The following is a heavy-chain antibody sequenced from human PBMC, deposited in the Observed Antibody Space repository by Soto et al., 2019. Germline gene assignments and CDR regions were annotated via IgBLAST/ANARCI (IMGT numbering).Heavy chain of an antibody. Sequence: EASVKVSCKASGGTFSSYAISWVRQAPGQGLEWMGGIIPIFGTANYAQKFQGRVTITADKSTSTAYMELSSLRSEDTAVYYCATKRRDRARPTSSMDVWGQGTTVTVSS. V-gene: IGHV1-69*06. CDR1: GGTFSSYA. D-gene: IGHD1-26*01. CDR3: ATKRRDRARPTSSMDV. CDR2: IIPIFGTA. J-gene: IGHJ6*02.